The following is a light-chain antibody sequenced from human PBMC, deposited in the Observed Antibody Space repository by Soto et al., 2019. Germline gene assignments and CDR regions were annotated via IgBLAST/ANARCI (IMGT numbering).Light chain of an antibody. CDR1: SSDVGGYNY. V-gene: IGLV2-14*01. CDR2: EVS. J-gene: IGLJ3*02. Sequence: QSALTQAASVSGSPGQSITISCTGTSSDVGGYNYVSWYQHYPGKAPQLIIFEVSNRPSGASNRFSGSKSGNTASLTISGLQAEDEADYYCSSYTSSSTWVFGGGTKLTVL. CDR3: SSYTSSSTWV.